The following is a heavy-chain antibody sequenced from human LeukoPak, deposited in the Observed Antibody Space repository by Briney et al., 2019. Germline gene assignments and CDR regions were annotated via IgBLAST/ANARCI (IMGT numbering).Heavy chain of an antibody. CDR3: ARDRVRYYDSSGYPHYSDY. D-gene: IGHD3-22*01. CDR1: GFTFSSYA. CDR2: ISYDGSNK. J-gene: IGHJ4*02. Sequence: GGSLRLSCAASGFTFSSYAMHWVRQAPGKGLEWVAVISYDGSNKYYADSVKGRFTISRDNSKNTLYLQMNSLRAEDTAVYYCARDRVRYYDSSGYPHYSDYWGQGTLVTVSS. V-gene: IGHV3-30-3*01.